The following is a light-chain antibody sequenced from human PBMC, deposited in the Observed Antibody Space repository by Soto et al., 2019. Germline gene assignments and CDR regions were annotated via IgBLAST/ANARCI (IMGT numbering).Light chain of an antibody. CDR1: QSISIY. J-gene: IGKJ1*01. Sequence: DIQMTQSPSSLSASVGDRVTITCRASQSISIYLNWYQQKPGKAPKLLIYAASNLQSGVPSRFSGRGSGTDFTLTISSLQPEDFATYYCQQSHSTPRTFGQGTKVDIK. V-gene: IGKV1-39*01. CDR2: AAS. CDR3: QQSHSTPRT.